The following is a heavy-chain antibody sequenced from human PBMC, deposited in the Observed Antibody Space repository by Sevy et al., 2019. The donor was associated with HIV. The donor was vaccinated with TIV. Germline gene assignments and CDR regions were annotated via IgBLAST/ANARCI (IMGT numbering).Heavy chain of an antibody. D-gene: IGHD6-19*01. Sequence: GGSLRLSCPASGFTFSSYSMNWVRQAPGKGLEWVSYISRSSSTIYYVDSVKGRFTISRDNAKNSLYLQMNSLRAEDTAVYYCARSPPYSSGWYGIDYWGQGTLVTVSS. CDR2: ISRSSSTI. V-gene: IGHV3-48*01. CDR1: GFTFSSYS. CDR3: ARSPPYSSGWYGIDY. J-gene: IGHJ4*02.